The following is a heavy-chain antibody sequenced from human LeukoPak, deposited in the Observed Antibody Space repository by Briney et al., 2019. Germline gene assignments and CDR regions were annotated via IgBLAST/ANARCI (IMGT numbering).Heavy chain of an antibody. D-gene: IGHD2-2*01. CDR1: GFTFSSYG. Sequence: GGSLRLSCVASGFTFSSYGMHWVRQAPGKGLEWVAVVSYDGSNKYYADSVKGRFTISRVNSKNTLYLQMNSLRAEDTAVYYCAKDGGCSSTTCYSPYYFDYWGQGTLVTVSS. V-gene: IGHV3-30*18. J-gene: IGHJ4*02. CDR3: AKDGGCSSTTCYSPYYFDY. CDR2: VSYDGSNK.